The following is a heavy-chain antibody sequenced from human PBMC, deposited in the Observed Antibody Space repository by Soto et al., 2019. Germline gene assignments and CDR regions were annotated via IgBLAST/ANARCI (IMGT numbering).Heavy chain of an antibody. V-gene: IGHV3-33*01. CDR1: GFTLRTYG. J-gene: IGHJ5*02. CDR3: ARAVVTAVASSVNWFDP. D-gene: IGHD6-19*01. Sequence: QVQLVESGGGVVQSGRYLTLSCAASGFTLRTYGMPWLRRAPGKGRRWVAFICYDATKKFYANSVKGRSTISKDNSNYLLYLQMSGLRAENTAVYYWARAVVTAVASSVNWFDPWGQGTMVTVSS. CDR2: ICYDATKK.